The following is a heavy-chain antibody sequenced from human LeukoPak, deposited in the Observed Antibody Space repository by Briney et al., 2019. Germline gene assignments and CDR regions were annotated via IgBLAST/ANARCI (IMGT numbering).Heavy chain of an antibody. D-gene: IGHD2-2*01. CDR2: SGTVGDT. Sequence: HTGESLRLSCAASGFTSSAYDMHWVRQITGGGLEWVSTSGTVGDTFYSDSVKGRFTISRENAKNSVHLQMNSLRVEDSAIYFCVRAAMPYIINGRRFDYWGQGTLVTVSS. CDR3: VRAAMPYIINGRRFDY. V-gene: IGHV3-13*04. J-gene: IGHJ4*02. CDR1: GFTSSAYD.